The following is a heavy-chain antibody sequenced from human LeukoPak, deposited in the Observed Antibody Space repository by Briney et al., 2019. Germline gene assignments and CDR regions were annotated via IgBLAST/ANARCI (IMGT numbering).Heavy chain of an antibody. V-gene: IGHV1-18*01. CDR2: ISAYNGNT. CDR1: GYTFTSYG. Sequence: ASEKVSCKASGYTFTSYGISWVRKAPGQGLEWMGWISAYNGNTNYAQKLQGRVTMTTDTSTSTAYMELRSLRSDDTAVYYCARAQHSSSSLNYYYYYMDVWGKGTTVTVSS. CDR3: ARAQHSSSSLNYYYYYMDV. J-gene: IGHJ6*03. D-gene: IGHD6-6*01.